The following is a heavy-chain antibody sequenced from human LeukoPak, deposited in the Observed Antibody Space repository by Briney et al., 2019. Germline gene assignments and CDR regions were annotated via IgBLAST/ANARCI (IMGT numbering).Heavy chain of an antibody. V-gene: IGHV3-53*01. CDR1: GFTVSSKY. D-gene: IGHD3-10*01. J-gene: IGHJ4*02. CDR3: ARAYGSGSYYRDY. CDR2: IYSGGST. Sequence: GGSLRLSCAASGFTVSSKYMSWVRQAPGKGLEWVSVIYSGGSTYYADSVKGRFTISRDNSKNTLYLQMNSLRAEDTAVYYCARAYGSGSYYRDYWGQGTLVTVSS.